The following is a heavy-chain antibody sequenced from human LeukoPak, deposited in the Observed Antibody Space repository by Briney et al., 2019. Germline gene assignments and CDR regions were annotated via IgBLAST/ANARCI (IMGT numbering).Heavy chain of an antibody. CDR1: GASISSYY. D-gene: IGHD2-8*01. Sequence: SETLSLTCTVSGASISSYYWSWIRQPAGKGLEWIGRIYTSGSTNYNPSLKSRVTMSVDTSKNQFSLKLSSVTAADTAVYYCAREREDIKRMLYAYYFDYWGQGTLVTVSS. V-gene: IGHV4-4*07. J-gene: IGHJ4*02. CDR3: AREREDIKRMLYAYYFDY. CDR2: IYTSGST.